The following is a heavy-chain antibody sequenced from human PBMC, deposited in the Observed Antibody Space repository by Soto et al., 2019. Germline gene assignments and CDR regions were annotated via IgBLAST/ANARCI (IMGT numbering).Heavy chain of an antibody. Sequence: EVQLVESGGGLVKPGGSLRLSCAASGFTFSSYSMNWVRQAPGKGLEWVSSISSSSCYIYYAESVKGRFNISRDNAKNSLYLQMNSLRAEDTAVYYCARGDYYYGMDVWGQGTTVTVAS. CDR2: ISSSSCYI. J-gene: IGHJ6*02. CDR3: ARGDYYYGMDV. V-gene: IGHV3-21*01. CDR1: GFTFSSYS.